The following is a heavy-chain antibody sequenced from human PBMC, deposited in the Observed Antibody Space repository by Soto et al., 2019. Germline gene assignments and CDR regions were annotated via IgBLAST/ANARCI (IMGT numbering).Heavy chain of an antibody. D-gene: IGHD4-17*01. Sequence: SETLSLTCTVSGGSTSSYYWSRIRQPPGKGLEWIGYSSHSGSTSYNPSLKSRVTISVDTSKSQFSLKLSSVTAADTAFYYCARHMTTMTRDYYCAMDVWGQGNMVTVSS. CDR3: ARHMTTMTRDYYCAMDV. V-gene: IGHV4-59*01. CDR2: SSHSGST. J-gene: IGHJ6*02. CDR1: GGSTSSYY.